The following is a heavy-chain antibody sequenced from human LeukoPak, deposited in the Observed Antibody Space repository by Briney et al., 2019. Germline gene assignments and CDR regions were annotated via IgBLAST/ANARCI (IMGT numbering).Heavy chain of an antibody. CDR1: GFTFSNYG. J-gene: IGHJ4*02. V-gene: IGHV3-30*02. CDR2: IRYDGSDE. Sequence: PGGSLRLSCAASGFTFSNYGMHWVRQAPGKGLYWVAFIRYDGSDEFYADSVKGRFTISRDNSKNTHYLQMNSLREEDTAVYYCAKGGHWLAPGLDHWGQGTLVTVSS. D-gene: IGHD6-19*01. CDR3: AKGGHWLAPGLDH.